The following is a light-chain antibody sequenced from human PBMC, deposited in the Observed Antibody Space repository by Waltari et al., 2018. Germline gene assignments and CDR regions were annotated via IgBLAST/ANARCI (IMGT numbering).Light chain of an antibody. CDR1: QSVSSSY. J-gene: IGKJ1*01. CDR3: QQYGSSPRT. V-gene: IGKV3-20*01. CDR2: GAS. Sequence: EIVLTQSPGPLSLSPGERATISCRASQSVSSSYLAWYQQKPGQAPRLLIYGASSRATGIPDRFRGSGSGTDFTLTISRLEPEDFAVYYCQQYGSSPRTFGQGTKVEIK.